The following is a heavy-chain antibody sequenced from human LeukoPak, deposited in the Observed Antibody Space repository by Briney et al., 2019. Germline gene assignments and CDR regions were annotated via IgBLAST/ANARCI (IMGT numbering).Heavy chain of an antibody. V-gene: IGHV4-34*01. J-gene: IGHJ5*02. CDR3: ARGRGPITMIVVFRGPWFAP. CDR2: INHSGST. CDR1: GGSFSGYY. Sequence: SETLSLTCAVYGGSFSGYYWSWIRQPPGKGLEWIGEINHSGSTNYNPSLKSRVTISVDTSKNQFSLKLSSVTAADTAVYYCARGRGPITMIVVFRGPWFAPGGQGPLVTVSS. D-gene: IGHD3-22*01.